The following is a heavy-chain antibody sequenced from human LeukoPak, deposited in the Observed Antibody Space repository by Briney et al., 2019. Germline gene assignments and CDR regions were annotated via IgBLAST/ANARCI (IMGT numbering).Heavy chain of an antibody. CDR3: ARGVPVTGFDY. Sequence: SQTLSLTCAIAGDSVSNDTTAWNWIRQSPARGLEWLGRTYYRSKWYTDYALPVKSRIIITPDTAKNHVSLQLDSVTPEDTAVYYCARGVPVTGFDYWGQGTLVAVSS. V-gene: IGHV6-1*01. D-gene: IGHD6-19*01. CDR1: GDSVSNDTTA. J-gene: IGHJ4*02. CDR2: TYYRSKWYT.